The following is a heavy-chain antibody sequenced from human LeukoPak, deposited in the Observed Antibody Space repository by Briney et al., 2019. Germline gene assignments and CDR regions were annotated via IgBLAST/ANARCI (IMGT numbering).Heavy chain of an antibody. V-gene: IGHV3-23*01. CDR1: GFTFSSYA. CDR2: ISGSGGST. J-gene: IGHJ6*03. Sequence: GGSLRLSCAASGFTFSSYAMSWVRQAPGKGLEWVSDISGSGGSTYYADSVKGRFTISRDNSKNTLYLQMNSLRAEDTAVYYCAKMRGQYYHSYYMDAWGKGTTVTVSS. CDR3: AKMRGQYYHSYYMDA.